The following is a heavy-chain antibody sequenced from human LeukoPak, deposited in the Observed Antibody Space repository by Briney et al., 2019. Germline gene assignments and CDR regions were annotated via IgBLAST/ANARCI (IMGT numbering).Heavy chain of an antibody. V-gene: IGHV3-9*03. D-gene: IGHD5-18*01. J-gene: IGHJ5*02. CDR1: GFTFDDYA. Sequence: PGGSLRLSCAASGFTFDDYAMHWVRQAPGKGLEWVSGISWISGSIGYADSVKGRFTISRDNAKNSLYLQMNSLRAEDMALYYCAKEGGGYSYGYSEFDPWGQGTLVTVSS. CDR3: AKEGGGYSYGYSEFDP. CDR2: ISWISGSI.